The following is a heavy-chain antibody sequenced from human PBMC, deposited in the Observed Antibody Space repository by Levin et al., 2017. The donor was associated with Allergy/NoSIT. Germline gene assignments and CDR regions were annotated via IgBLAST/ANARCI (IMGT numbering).Heavy chain of an antibody. CDR2: IKQDGSEK. V-gene: IGHV3-7*01. Sequence: ASVKVSCAASGFTFSSYWMSWVRQAPGKGLEWVANIKQDGSEKYYVDSVKGRFTISRDNAKNSLYLQMNSLRAEDTAVYYCARLVYLVVDYWGQGTLVTVSS. CDR1: GFTFSSYW. J-gene: IGHJ4*02. D-gene: IGHD3-3*01. CDR3: ARLVYLVVDY.